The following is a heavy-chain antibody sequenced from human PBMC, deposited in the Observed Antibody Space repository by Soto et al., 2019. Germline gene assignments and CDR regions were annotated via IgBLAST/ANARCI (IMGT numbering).Heavy chain of an antibody. D-gene: IGHD6-13*01. CDR1: GDSIRSSSY. J-gene: IGHJ6*02. CDR3: RRSSRYSTDV. CDR2: IYSTGNT. V-gene: IGHV4-39*01. Sequence: SETLSLTCTVSGDSIRSSSYWGWIRQPPGKGLEWIGSIYSTGNTYYNPSLNSQVTISVDTSKNQFSLNVISVTAADTAVYYCRRSSRYSTDVWGQGTTVTGLL.